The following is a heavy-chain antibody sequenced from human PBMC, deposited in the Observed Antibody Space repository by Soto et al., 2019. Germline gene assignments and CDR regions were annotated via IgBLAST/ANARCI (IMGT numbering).Heavy chain of an antibody. V-gene: IGHV4-4*07. D-gene: IGHD3-3*01. J-gene: IGHJ4*02. Sequence: SETLSLTFTVSGGSLTKYYWSWILQPAGKGLEWIGRVSTSGNVVSKASLRSRLTMSVDTSKNQFSLRLTSVTAADTAVYYCARDNNDFWSLYPLAFDYWGQGALVTVSS. CDR1: GGSLTKYY. CDR3: ARDNNDFWSLYPLAFDY. CDR2: VSTSGNV.